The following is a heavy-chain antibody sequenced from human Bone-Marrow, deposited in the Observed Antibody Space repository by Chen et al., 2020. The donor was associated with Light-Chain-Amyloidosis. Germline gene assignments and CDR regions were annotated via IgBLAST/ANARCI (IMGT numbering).Heavy chain of an antibody. CDR3: ARRRDGYNFDY. J-gene: IGHJ4*02. V-gene: IGHV5-51*01. CDR1: GYTFPNYW. Sequence: EVQLEQSGPEVKKPGESLKISCKGSGYTFPNYWIGWVLQMPGKGREWMGVIYPDDSYARYSPSFEGQVTISADKSITTAYLQWRSLKASDTAMYYCARRRDGYNFDYWGQGTLVTVSS. D-gene: IGHD5-12*01. CDR2: IYPDDSYA.